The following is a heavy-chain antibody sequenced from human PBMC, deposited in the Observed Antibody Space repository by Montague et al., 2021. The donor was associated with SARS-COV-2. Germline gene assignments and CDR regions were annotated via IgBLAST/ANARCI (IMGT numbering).Heavy chain of an antibody. Sequence: SGSTYYNPSLKSRVTISVHTSKNQFSLKLSSLTTANTTVYYCARAATITMIVVVIDAFDIWGQGIMVTVSS. D-gene: IGHD3-22*01. CDR3: ARAATITMIVVVIDAFDI. CDR2: SGST. J-gene: IGHJ3*02. V-gene: IGHV4-31*02.